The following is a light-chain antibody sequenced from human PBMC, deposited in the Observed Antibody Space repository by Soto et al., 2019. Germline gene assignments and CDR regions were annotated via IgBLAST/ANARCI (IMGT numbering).Light chain of an antibody. Sequence: QSVLTQPASVSGSPGQSITISCTGTSSDVGGHNYVSWYQQRPGKVPKLIIYEVSDRPSGTSNRFSGSKSGNTASLTISGLQAEDEADYFCSSYTTSSTLVFGGGTKVTVL. J-gene: IGLJ2*01. CDR1: SSDVGGHNY. CDR3: SSYTTSSTLV. V-gene: IGLV2-14*01. CDR2: EVS.